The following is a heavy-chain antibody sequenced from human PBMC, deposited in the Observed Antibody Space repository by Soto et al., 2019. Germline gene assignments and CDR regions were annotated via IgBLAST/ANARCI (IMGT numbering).Heavy chain of an antibody. J-gene: IGHJ4*02. V-gene: IGHV2-5*02. CDR2: IYWDDDK. CDR3: AQYVCAAYYCVY. CDR1: GFSLSTDGVG. Sequence: QITLKESGPTLVKPTQTLTLTCTFSGFSLSTDGVGVGWIRQPPGKALEWLALIYWDDDKRYSPSLKNSLTITKDTSKNQVVLEMSDMDPVDTATYYYAQYVCAAYYCVYWGQGTLVTVSS. D-gene: IGHD3-16*01.